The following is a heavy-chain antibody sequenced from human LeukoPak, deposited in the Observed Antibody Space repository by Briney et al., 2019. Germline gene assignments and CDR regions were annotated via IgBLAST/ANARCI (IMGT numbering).Heavy chain of an antibody. D-gene: IGHD2-15*01. Sequence: GGSLRLSCAASGFTFSSYGMHWVRQAPGKGLEWVAVISYDGSNKYYADSVKGRFTISRDNSKNTLYLQMNSLRAEDTAVYYCAKDSWGVHCSGGSCWGLYGPDYWGQGTLVTVSS. CDR2: ISYDGSNK. J-gene: IGHJ4*02. V-gene: IGHV3-30*18. CDR1: GFTFSSYG. CDR3: AKDSWGVHCSGGSCWGLYGPDY.